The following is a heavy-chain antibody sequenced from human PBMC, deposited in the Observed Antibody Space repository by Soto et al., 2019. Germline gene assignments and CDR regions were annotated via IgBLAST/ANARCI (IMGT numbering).Heavy chain of an antibody. J-gene: IGHJ1*01. Sequence: ASVKVSCKASGGTFSSYAISWVRQAPGQGLEWMGGIIPIFGTANYAQKFQGRVTITADESTSTAYMELSSLRSEDTAVYYCARPYSSGGSCYLYFQHWGQGTLVTVSS. CDR2: IIPIFGTA. V-gene: IGHV1-69*13. CDR1: GGTFSSYA. CDR3: ARPYSSGGSCYLYFQH. D-gene: IGHD2-15*01.